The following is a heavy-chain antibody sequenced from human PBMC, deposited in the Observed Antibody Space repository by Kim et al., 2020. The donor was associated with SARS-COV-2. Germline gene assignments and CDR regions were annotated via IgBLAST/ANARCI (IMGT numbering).Heavy chain of an antibody. CDR3: ARGDHCSGGSCYWFDY. J-gene: IGHJ4*02. D-gene: IGHD2-15*01. V-gene: IGHV7-4-1*02. CDR1: GYTFTSYA. Sequence: ASVKVSCKASGYTFTSYAMNWVRQAPGQGLEWMGWINTNTGNPTYAQGFTGRFVFSLDTSVSTAYLQISSLKAEDTAVYYCARGDHCSGGSCYWFDYWGQGTLVTVYS. CDR2: INTNTGNP.